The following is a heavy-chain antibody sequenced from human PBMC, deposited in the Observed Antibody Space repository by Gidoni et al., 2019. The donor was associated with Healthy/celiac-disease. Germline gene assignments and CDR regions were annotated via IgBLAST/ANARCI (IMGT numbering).Heavy chain of an antibody. CDR3: ASGHIAVAFDY. D-gene: IGHD6-19*01. CDR1: GGSISSGSYY. J-gene: IGHJ4*02. V-gene: IGHV4-61*02. CDR2: IYTSGST. Sequence: QVQLQESGPGLVKPSQTLSLTCTVSGGSISSGSYYWSWIRQPAGKGLEWIGRIYTSGSTNYNPSLKSRVTISVDTSKNQFSLKLSSVTAADTAVYYCASGHIAVAFDYWGQGTLVTVSS.